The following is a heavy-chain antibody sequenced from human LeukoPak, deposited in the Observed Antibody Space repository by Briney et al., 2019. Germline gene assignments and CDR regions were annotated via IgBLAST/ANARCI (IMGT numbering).Heavy chain of an antibody. CDR3: ARALEHNWNSENWFDP. D-gene: IGHD1-7*01. CDR2: IIPIFGTA. Sequence: SVKVSCKASGGTFSSYAISWVRQAPGQGLEWMGGIIPIFGTANYAQKFQGRVTITADEPTSTAYMELSSLRSEDTAVYYCARALEHNWNSENWFDPWGQGTLVTVSS. J-gene: IGHJ5*02. CDR1: GGTFSSYA. V-gene: IGHV1-69*13.